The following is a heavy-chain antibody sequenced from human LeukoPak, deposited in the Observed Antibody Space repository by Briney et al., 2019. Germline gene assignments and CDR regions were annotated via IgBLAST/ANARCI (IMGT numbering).Heavy chain of an antibody. D-gene: IGHD6-13*01. CDR1: GFTFSSYA. CDR3: AKDRAQQLVLDF. J-gene: IGHJ4*02. Sequence: GGSLRLSCAASGFTFSSYAMSWVPQAPGKGLEWVSSIIGSGSSTSYEDSVKGRFTISRDNSKNTLFLQMNSLRAEDTAVYYCAKDRAQQLVLDFWGQGTLVTVSS. V-gene: IGHV3-23*01. CDR2: IIGSGSST.